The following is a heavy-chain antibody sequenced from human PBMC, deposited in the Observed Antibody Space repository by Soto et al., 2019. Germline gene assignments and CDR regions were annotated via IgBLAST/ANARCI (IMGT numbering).Heavy chain of an antibody. Sequence: QVQLVESGGGVVQPGRSLRLSCAASGFTFSSYGMHWVRQAPGKGLEWVAVISYNGSNKYYADSVKGRFTISRDNSKNTLYLQMNSLRAEDTAVYYCAKELPAPRWELLRTDYFDYWGQGTLFTVSS. CDR2: ISYNGSNK. V-gene: IGHV3-30*18. D-gene: IGHD1-26*01. CDR1: GFTFSSYG. CDR3: AKELPAPRWELLRTDYFDY. J-gene: IGHJ4*02.